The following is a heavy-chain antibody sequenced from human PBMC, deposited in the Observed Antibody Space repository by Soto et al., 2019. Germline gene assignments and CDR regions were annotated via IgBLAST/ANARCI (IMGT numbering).Heavy chain of an antibody. J-gene: IGHJ3*02. CDR1: GGFVSSGSYY. CDR3: ARVERGTATTVVDAFDI. V-gene: IGHV4-34*01. Sequence: QVQLQQWGAGLLKPSETLSLTCAVYGGFVSSGSYYWGWIRQPQGKGLGWIGEMSHSGGTHFNPSLKSRVTISVDTSKNQFSLKMSSVTAADTALYYCARVERGTATTVVDAFDIWGPGTMVTVSS. D-gene: IGHD1-1*01. CDR2: MSHSGGT.